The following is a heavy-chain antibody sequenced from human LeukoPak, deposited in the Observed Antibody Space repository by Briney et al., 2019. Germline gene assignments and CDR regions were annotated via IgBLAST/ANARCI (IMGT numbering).Heavy chain of an antibody. Sequence: PSQTLSLTCTVSGGSISSGDYYWSWIRQPPGKGLEWIGYIYYSGSTYYNPSLKSRVTMSVDTSKNQFSLKLRSMTAADTAVYYCARAPVTVKDSFDIWGQGTMVTVSS. CDR3: ARAPVTVKDSFDI. CDR1: GGSISSGDYY. J-gene: IGHJ3*02. D-gene: IGHD4-11*01. V-gene: IGHV4-30-4*08. CDR2: IYYSGST.